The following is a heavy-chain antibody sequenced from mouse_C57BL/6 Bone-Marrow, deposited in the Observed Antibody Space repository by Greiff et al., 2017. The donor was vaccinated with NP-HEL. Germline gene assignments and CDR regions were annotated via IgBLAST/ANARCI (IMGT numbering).Heavy chain of an antibody. CDR3: ARHYDASFAY. V-gene: IGHV5-6*01. D-gene: IGHD2-12*01. J-gene: IGHJ3*01. Sequence: EVQLQESGGDLVKPGGSLKLSCAASGFTFSSYGMSWVRQTPDKRLEWVATISSGGSYTYYPDSVKGRFTISRDNAKNTLYLQMSSLKSEDTAVYYCARHYDASFAYWGQGTLVTVSA. CDR1: GFTFSSYG. CDR2: ISSGGSYT.